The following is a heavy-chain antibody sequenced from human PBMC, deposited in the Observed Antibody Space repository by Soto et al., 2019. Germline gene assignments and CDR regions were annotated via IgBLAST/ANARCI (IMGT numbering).Heavy chain of an antibody. Sequence: QVQLQQWGAGLLKPSETLSLTCAVYGGFVSSGNYYWSWIRQPPGKGLEWIGEMSHSGGTHFNPSLKSLGTISVDTSKNQFSLKMSSVTAADTALYYCARVERGTATTVVDAFDIWGPGTMVTVSS. D-gene: IGHD1-1*01. CDR1: GGFVSSGNYY. J-gene: IGHJ3*02. V-gene: IGHV4-34*01. CDR3: ARVERGTATTVVDAFDI. CDR2: MSHSGGT.